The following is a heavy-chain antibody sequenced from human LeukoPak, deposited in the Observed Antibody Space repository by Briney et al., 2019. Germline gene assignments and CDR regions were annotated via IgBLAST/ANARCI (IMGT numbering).Heavy chain of an antibody. CDR1: GGSISSTSYY. CDR3: ARGFNGDYSYSYYYYYMDV. D-gene: IGHD4-17*01. Sequence: SETLSLTCTVSGGSISSTSYYWGWIRQPPVKGLEWIGSIYYSGSTYRNPSLKSRVTISADTSMNQFSLKLSSVTAADTAVYYCARGFNGDYSYSYYYYYMDVWGKGTTVSVSS. CDR2: IYYSGST. J-gene: IGHJ6*03. V-gene: IGHV4-39*07.